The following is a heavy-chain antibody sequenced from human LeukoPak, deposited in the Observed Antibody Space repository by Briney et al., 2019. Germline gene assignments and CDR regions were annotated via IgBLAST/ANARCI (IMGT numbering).Heavy chain of an antibody. V-gene: IGHV4-59*01. CDR2: IYYIGRT. D-gene: IGHD5/OR15-5a*01. J-gene: IGHJ4*02. Sequence: SETLSLTCTVPGGSIDSYYWSWIRQPPGTRLEWIGYIYYIGRTEYNPSLKSRVTISLDTSNHQFCLKLTSVTAGDTALYYCARVYLSAEYYFDYWGQGNLVSVST. CDR3: ARVYLSAEYYFDY. CDR1: GGSIDSYY.